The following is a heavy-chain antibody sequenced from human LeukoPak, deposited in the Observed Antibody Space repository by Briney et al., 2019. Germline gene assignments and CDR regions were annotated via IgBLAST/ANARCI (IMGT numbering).Heavy chain of an antibody. J-gene: IGHJ6*03. V-gene: IGHV4-34*01. CDR1: GGSFSGYY. Sequence: SETLSLTCAVYGGSFSGYYWSWIRQPPGKGLEWIGEINHSGSTNYNPSLKSRVTISVDTSKNQFSLKLGSVTAADTAVYYCARGSRAIRVRYYYMDVWGKGTTVTVSS. CDR2: INHSGST. CDR3: ARGSRAIRVRYYYMDV. D-gene: IGHD3-10*01.